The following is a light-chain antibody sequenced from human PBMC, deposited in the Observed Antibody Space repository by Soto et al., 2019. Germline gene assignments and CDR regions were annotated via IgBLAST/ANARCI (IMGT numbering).Light chain of an antibody. CDR1: SSDVGGYNY. CDR2: EVS. CDR3: SSYAGSSNLGV. Sequence: QSALTQPPSASGSPGQSVTISCTGTSSDVGGYNYVSWYQQHPGRAPKLMIYEVSKRPSGVPDRFSGSKSGNTASLTVSGLQPEDEAEYYCSSYAGSSNLGVFGGGTQLTVL. V-gene: IGLV2-8*01. J-gene: IGLJ2*01.